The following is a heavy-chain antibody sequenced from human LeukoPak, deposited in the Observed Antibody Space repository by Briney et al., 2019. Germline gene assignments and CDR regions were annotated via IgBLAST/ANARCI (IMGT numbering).Heavy chain of an antibody. CDR3: ARMTTVVTTDDDAFDI. V-gene: IGHV3-11*01. Sequence: GGSLRLSCAASGFTFSDYYMSWIRQAPGKGLEWVSYISSSGSTIYYADSVKGRFTISRGNAKNSLYLQMNSLRAEDTAVYYCARMTTVVTTDDDAFDIWGQGTMVTVSS. CDR2: ISSSGSTI. CDR1: GFTFSDYY. D-gene: IGHD4-23*01. J-gene: IGHJ3*02.